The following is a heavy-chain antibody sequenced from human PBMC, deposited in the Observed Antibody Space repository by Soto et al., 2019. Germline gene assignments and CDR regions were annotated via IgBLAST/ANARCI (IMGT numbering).Heavy chain of an antibody. V-gene: IGHV3-30*03. J-gene: IGHJ4*02. CDR3: MIVRVEDSALDH. Sequence: QVQLVESGGGVVQPGRSLRLSCVGSGFIFSNNVMHWVRQTPGKGLEWVAFMSYDGSDTFYADSVKGRFTISRDNSKNTVFLHMSNLRAEDTVMYNCMIVRVEDSALDHWGQGTLVTVSS. CDR1: GFIFSNNV. D-gene: IGHD3-10*02. CDR2: MSYDGSDT.